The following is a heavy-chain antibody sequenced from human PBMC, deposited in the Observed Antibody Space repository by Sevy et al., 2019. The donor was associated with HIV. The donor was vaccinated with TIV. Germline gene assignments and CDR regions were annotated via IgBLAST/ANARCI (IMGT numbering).Heavy chain of an antibody. CDR1: GFTFSSYA. J-gene: IGHJ6*03. CDR3: AKDAFYGDYVNYYYYYMDV. Sequence: GGSLRLSCAASGFTFSSYAMSWVRQAPGKGLECVSAISGSGGSTYYADSVKGRFTISRDNSKNTLYLQMNSLRAEDTAVYYCAKDAFYGDYVNYYYYYMDVWGKGTTVTVSS. CDR2: ISGSGGST. V-gene: IGHV3-23*01. D-gene: IGHD4-17*01.